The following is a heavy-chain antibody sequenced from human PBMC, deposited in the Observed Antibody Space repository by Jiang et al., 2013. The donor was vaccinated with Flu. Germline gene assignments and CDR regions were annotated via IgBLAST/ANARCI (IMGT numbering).Heavy chain of an antibody. V-gene: IGHV5-51*01. D-gene: IGHD3-10*01. J-gene: IGHJ4*02. CDR2: XYPGDSDT. CDR3: ARPLHGSGSYLDY. Sequence: MPGKGLEWMGIXYPGDSDTRYSPSFQGQVTISADKSISTAYLQWSSLKASDTAMYYCARPLHGSGSYLDYWGQGTLVTVSS.